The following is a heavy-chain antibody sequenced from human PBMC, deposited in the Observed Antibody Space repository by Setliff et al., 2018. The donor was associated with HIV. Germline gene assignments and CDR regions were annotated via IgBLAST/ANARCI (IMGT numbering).Heavy chain of an antibody. D-gene: IGHD3-10*01. CDR1: GTSLNTYY. CDR3: AKKGRYYYGSGVTTDYFDD. Sequence: SETLSLTCAVYGTSLNTYYWTWIRYTPGRGLQWIGQIDHSGSTNHNPSLKSRVTLSVDASKNQFSLKVKSVTAADTATYYCAKKGRYYYGSGVTTDYFDDWGQGTPVTVSS. J-gene: IGHJ4*02. CDR2: IDHSGST. V-gene: IGHV4-34*01.